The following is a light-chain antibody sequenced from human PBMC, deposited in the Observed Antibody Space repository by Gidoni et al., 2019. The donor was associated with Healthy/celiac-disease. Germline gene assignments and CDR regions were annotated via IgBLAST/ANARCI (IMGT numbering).Light chain of an antibody. CDR1: QSLLHSNGYNY. CDR2: LGS. Sequence: IVMTQSTLSLPVTPGEPASISCRSSQSLLHSNGYNYLDWYLQKPGQSPQLLIYLGSNRASGVPDRFSGSGSGTDFTLKISRVEAEDVGVYYCMQALQIPNTFGQGTRLEIK. J-gene: IGKJ5*01. CDR3: MQALQIPNT. V-gene: IGKV2-28*01.